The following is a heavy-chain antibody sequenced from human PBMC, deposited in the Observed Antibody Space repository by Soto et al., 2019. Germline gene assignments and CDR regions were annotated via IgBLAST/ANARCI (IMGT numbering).Heavy chain of an antibody. CDR1: GFTFSNYA. J-gene: IGHJ5*02. CDR3: AKSPNVLLWFGESPGWWFDP. Sequence: PGGSLRLSCAASGFTFSNYAMSWVRQAPGKGLEWVSAISGSGGSTYYADSVKGRFTISRDNSKNTLYLQMNSLRAEDTAVYYCAKSPNVLLWFGESPGWWFDPWGQGTLVTVSS. D-gene: IGHD3-10*01. V-gene: IGHV3-23*01. CDR2: ISGSGGST.